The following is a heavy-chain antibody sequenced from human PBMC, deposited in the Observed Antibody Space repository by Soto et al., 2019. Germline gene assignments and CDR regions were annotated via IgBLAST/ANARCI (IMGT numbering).Heavy chain of an antibody. V-gene: IGHV1-2*04. D-gene: IGHD2-15*01. J-gene: IGHJ4*02. CDR3: ARGNLGVAATFDY. Sequence: ASVKVSCKASGYTFTGYYMHWLREAPGQGLEWMGWINPNSGGTNYAQKFQGWVTMTRDTSISTAYMELSRLRSDDTAVYYCARGNLGVAATFDYWGQGTLVTVSS. CDR2: INPNSGGT. CDR1: GYTFTGYY.